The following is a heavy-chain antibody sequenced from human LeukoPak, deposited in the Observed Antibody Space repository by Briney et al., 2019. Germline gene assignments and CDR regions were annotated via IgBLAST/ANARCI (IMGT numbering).Heavy chain of an antibody. J-gene: IGHJ4*02. Sequence: GGSLRLSCAASGFTFSSYAVSWVRQAPGRGLQWVSTISDGGGSTNYADSVKGRFTISRDSSKNTLYLQMNSLRAEDTAVYYCAKHRVAEEYYFDYWGQGSLVTVSS. CDR2: ISDGGGST. D-gene: IGHD6-19*01. V-gene: IGHV3-23*01. CDR3: AKHRVAEEYYFDY. CDR1: GFTFSSYA.